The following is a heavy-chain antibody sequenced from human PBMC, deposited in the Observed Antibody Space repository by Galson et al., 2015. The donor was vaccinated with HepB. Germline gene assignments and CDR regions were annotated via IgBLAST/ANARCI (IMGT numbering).Heavy chain of an antibody. D-gene: IGHD3-10*01. CDR1: GFTFSSYW. V-gene: IGHV3-7*01. CDR2: IKQDGSEK. J-gene: IGHJ4*02. CDR3: AKDGRYYGSGSYN. Sequence: SLRLSCAVSGFTFSSYWMSWVRQAPGKGLEWVANIKQDGSEKYYVDSVKGRFTISRDNAKSSLYLRMNSLRAEDTAVYYCAKDGRYYGSGSYNWGQGTLATVSS.